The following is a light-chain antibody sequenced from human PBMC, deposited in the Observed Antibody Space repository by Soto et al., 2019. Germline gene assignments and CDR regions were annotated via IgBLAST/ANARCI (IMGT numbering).Light chain of an antibody. Sequence: EIVLTQSPGTLSLFPGERATLSCRATQSVSSNYLAWYQQKPGQAPRLLIYIASSRATGIPDRFSGSGSGTDFTLTISRLEPEDFAVYYCQQYGTSPWTVGQGTKVELK. CDR2: IAS. V-gene: IGKV3-20*01. CDR3: QQYGTSPWT. J-gene: IGKJ1*01. CDR1: QSVSSNY.